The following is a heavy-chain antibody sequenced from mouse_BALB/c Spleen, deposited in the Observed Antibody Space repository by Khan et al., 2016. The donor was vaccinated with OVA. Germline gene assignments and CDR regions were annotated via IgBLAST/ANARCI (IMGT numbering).Heavy chain of an antibody. V-gene: IGHV1-69*02. CDR2: IYPSDSYT. Sequence: QVQLQQSGAELVRPGASVKLSCRVSGYTFTSYWINWVKQRPGQGLEWIGNIYPSDSYTNYNQKFKDKATLTVDKSSSTAFMQLSSPTSEDSAVYYCTREVRLHYYAMDCWGQGTSVTVSS. CDR1: GYTFTSYW. D-gene: IGHD2-14*01. J-gene: IGHJ4*01. CDR3: TREVRLHYYAMDC.